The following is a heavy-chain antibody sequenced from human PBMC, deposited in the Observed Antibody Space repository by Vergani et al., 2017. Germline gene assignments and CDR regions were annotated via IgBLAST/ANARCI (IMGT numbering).Heavy chain of an antibody. Sequence: QVQLVESGGGVVQPGKSLRLSCAASGFTFRNHGMHWVRQAPGKGPEWVAVIWFDGDNKYYADSVKGRFTIARDNSKNTLFLQMNSLRAEDTAVYYCVRDRRPEVVNIWDYWGRGTLVTVSS. CDR3: VRDRRPEVVNIWDY. D-gene: IGHD4-23*01. V-gene: IGHV3-33*01. CDR2: IWFDGDNK. J-gene: IGHJ4*02. CDR1: GFTFRNHG.